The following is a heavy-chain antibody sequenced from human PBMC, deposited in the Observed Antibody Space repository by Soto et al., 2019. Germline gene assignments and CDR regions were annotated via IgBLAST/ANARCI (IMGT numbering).Heavy chain of an antibody. CDR1: GGSFSGYY. D-gene: IGHD5-18*01. Sequence: SETLSLTCAVYGGSFSGYYWSSIRQPPGKGLEWIGEINHSGSTNYNPSLKSRVTISVDTSKNQFSLKLSSVTAADTAVYYCAREGVTHAFDIWAKGQWSPSPQ. V-gene: IGHV4-34*01. CDR2: INHSGST. CDR3: AREGVTHAFDI. J-gene: IGHJ3*02.